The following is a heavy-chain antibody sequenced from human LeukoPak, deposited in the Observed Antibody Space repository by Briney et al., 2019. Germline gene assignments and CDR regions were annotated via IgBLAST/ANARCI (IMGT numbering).Heavy chain of an antibody. D-gene: IGHD2-15*01. V-gene: IGHV4-31*02. Sequence: DYYMSWIRQHPGKGLEWIGYIYYSGSTYYSPSLKSRLTMSVDTSKNQFSLKLSSVTAADTAVYYCARDLGGGSFDFWGQGTLVTVSS. J-gene: IGHJ4*02. CDR3: ARDLGGGSFDF. CDR2: IYYSGST. CDR1: DYY.